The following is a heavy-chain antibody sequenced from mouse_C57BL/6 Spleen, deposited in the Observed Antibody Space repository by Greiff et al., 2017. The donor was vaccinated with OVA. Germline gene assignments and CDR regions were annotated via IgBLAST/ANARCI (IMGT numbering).Heavy chain of an antibody. CDR3: AREGGYYFDY. V-gene: IGHV1-59*01. Sequence: VQLQQPGAELVRPGTSVKLSCKASGYTFTSYWMHWVKQRPGQGLEWIGVIDPSDSYTNYNQKFKGKATLTVDTSSSTAYMQLSSLTSEDSAVXYCAREGGYYFDYWGQGTTLTVSS. CDR2: IDPSDSYT. J-gene: IGHJ2*01. CDR1: GYTFTSYW.